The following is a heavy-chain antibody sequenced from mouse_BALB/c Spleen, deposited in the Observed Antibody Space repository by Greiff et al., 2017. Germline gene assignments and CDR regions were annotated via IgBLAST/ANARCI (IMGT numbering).Heavy chain of an antibody. Sequence: EVKLVESGGGLVQPGGSLRLSCATSGFTFTDYYMSWVRQPPGKALEWLGFIRNKANGYTTEYSASVKGRFTISRDNSQSILYLQMNTLRAEDSATYYCARAIYYYGSGYFDVWGAGTTVTVSS. J-gene: IGHJ1*01. CDR2: IRNKANGYTT. D-gene: IGHD1-1*01. V-gene: IGHV7-3*02. CDR3: ARAIYYYGSGYFDV. CDR1: GFTFTDYY.